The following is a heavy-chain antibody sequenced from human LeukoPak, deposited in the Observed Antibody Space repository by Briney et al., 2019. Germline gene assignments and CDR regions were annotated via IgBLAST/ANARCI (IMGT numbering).Heavy chain of an antibody. CDR2: ISGSGGGT. D-gene: IGHD6-6*01. CDR1: GFTFSSYA. J-gene: IGHJ6*02. Sequence: PGGSLRLSCAASGFTFSSYAMSWVRQPPGKGLEWVSGISGSGGGTYYADSVKGRFTISRDNSKNTLYLQMNSLRAEDTAVYYCAKDVSSSSPGDGMDVWGQGTTVIVSS. CDR3: AKDVSSSSPGDGMDV. V-gene: IGHV3-23*01.